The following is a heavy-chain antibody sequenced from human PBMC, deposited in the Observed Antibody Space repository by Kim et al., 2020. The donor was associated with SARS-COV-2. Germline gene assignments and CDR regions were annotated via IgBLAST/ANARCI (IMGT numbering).Heavy chain of an antibody. CDR3: ARGGDSGYGRIDY. V-gene: IGHV4-39*07. Sequence: SNPSLKSQVPISVATSTTQFSLQLSSVTAADTAVYYCARGGDSGYGRIDYWGQGTLVTVSS. D-gene: IGHD5-12*01. J-gene: IGHJ4*02.